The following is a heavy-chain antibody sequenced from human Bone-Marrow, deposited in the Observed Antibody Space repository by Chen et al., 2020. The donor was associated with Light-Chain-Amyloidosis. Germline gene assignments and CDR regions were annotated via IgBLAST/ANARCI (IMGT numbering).Heavy chain of an antibody. CDR2: ISYDGSNK. V-gene: IGHV3-30-3*01. Sequence: QVQLVESGGGVVQPGRSLRLSCAASGFTFSSYAMHWVRQAPGKGLEWVAVISYDGSNKYYADSVKGRFTISRDNSKNTLYLQMNSLRAEDTAVYYCERETRTSLTMIVVVTASRAFDIWGQGTMVTVSS. CDR1: GFTFSSYA. CDR3: ERETRTSLTMIVVVTASRAFDI. D-gene: IGHD3-22*01. J-gene: IGHJ3*02.